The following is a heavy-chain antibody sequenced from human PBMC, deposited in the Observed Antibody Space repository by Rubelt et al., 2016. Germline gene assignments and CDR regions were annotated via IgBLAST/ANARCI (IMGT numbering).Heavy chain of an antibody. Sequence: MGRIIPILGIANYAQKFQGRVTITADKSTSTAYMELSSLRSEDTAVYYCARGFCSGGSCSHWYFDLWGRGTLVTVSS. J-gene: IGHJ2*01. D-gene: IGHD2-15*01. CDR2: IIPILGIA. V-gene: IGHV1-69*04. CDR3: ARGFCSGGSCSHWYFDL.